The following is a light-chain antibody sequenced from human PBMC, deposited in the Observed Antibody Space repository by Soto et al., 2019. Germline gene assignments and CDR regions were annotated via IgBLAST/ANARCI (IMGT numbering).Light chain of an antibody. J-gene: IGKJ5*01. Sequence: ETLLTQSPCTLSLSPGERATLSFMASQSVSSSYLAWYQQKPGQAPRLLIYGASSRATGIPDRFSGSGSGTDFTLTISRLEPEDFAVYYCQQYGSSPPITFGQGTRLEIK. CDR3: QQYGSSPPIT. V-gene: IGKV3-20*01. CDR1: QSVSSSY. CDR2: GAS.